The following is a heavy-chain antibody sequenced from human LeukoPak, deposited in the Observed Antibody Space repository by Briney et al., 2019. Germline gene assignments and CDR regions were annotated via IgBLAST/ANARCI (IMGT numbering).Heavy chain of an antibody. J-gene: IGHJ4*02. V-gene: IGHV4-31*03. Sequence: PSETLSLTCSVSGGSIRSAGYSWYWIRQFPGRGLEWIGYIYYSGNTAYNPSLKSRVTISLDTSENQFSLNLTSVTAADTAVYFCARDGATGVLDHWGQGTLVTVSS. D-gene: IGHD1-1*01. CDR3: ARDGATGVLDH. CDR2: IYYSGNT. CDR1: GGSIRSAGYS.